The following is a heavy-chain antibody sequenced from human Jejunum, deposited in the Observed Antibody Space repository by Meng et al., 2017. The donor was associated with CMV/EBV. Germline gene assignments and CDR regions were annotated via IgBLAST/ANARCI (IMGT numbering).Heavy chain of an antibody. J-gene: IGHJ4*02. CDR1: GDSISSVAYY. V-gene: IGHV4-39*07. CDR3: ARIPRGGTYESYYFDS. D-gene: IGHD5-12*01. Sequence: QVQLQESGPGLVKPSETLSLTCTVSGDSISSVAYYWAWIRLPPGKGLQWIGSTYYSGESYYNPSLQSRVTISIDTSQKQFSLKLHSVTAADTAVYFCARIPRGGTYESYYFDSWGQGTLVTVYS. CDR2: TYYSGES.